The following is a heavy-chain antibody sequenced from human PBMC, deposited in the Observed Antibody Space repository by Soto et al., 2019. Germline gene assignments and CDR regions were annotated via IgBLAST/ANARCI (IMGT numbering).Heavy chain of an antibody. CDR3: ARDRAYKSWFDS. V-gene: IGHV4-31*03. Sequence: PSETLSLTCTVSGGSISSGGYHWSWIRQHPGKGLKWIGNIYYSGSTYYNPSLKSRVTISVDTSKKQFSLELSSVTAADTAVYYCARDRAYKSWFDSWGQGMLVTVSS. CDR2: IYYSGST. J-gene: IGHJ5*01. D-gene: IGHD1-20*01. CDR1: GGSISSGGYH.